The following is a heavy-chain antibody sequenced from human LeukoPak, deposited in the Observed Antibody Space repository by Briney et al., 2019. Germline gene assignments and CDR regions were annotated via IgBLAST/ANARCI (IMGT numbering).Heavy chain of an antibody. CDR1: GFTVSSNY. J-gene: IGHJ5*02. Sequence: GGSLRLSCAASGFTVSSNYMSWVRQAPGKGLEWVSGISWNSGSIGYADSVKGRFTISRDNAKNSLYLQMNSLRAEDTALYYCAKDHSSSWTRPVFDPWGQGTLVTVSS. CDR2: ISWNSGSI. V-gene: IGHV3-9*01. CDR3: AKDHSSSWTRPVFDP. D-gene: IGHD6-13*01.